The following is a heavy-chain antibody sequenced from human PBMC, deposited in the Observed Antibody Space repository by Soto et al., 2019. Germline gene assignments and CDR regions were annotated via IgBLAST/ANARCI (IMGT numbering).Heavy chain of an antibody. CDR3: DRGEHFRAVNDFDI. CDR2: IYYSGVT. D-gene: IGHD3-10*01. Sequence: SETLSLTFTVSCGYISRGHYYWSWIRQPPVKGLEWIGYIYYSGVTYYSPSLKSRFTLSIDTSKNRFSLKLSSVTVADTAIYYCDRGEHFRAVNDFDIWGHGTMVTVS. V-gene: IGHV4-30-4*01. J-gene: IGHJ3*02. CDR1: CGYISRGHYY.